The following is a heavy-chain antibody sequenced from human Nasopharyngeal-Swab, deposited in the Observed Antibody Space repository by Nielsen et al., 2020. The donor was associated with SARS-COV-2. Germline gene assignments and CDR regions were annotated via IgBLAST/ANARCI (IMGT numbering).Heavy chain of an antibody. CDR3: AMQLPIFDFDFWSGLAY. J-gene: IGHJ4*02. CDR1: GGTFSSYA. V-gene: IGHV1-69*05. Sequence: SVKVSCKASGGTFSSYAISWVRQAPGQGLEWMGGIIPIFGTANYAQKFQGRVTISRDTSANTAYMDLTSLRSEDTAVYYCAMQLPIFDFDFWSGLAYWGQGTLVTVSS. D-gene: IGHD3-3*01. CDR2: IIPIFGTA.